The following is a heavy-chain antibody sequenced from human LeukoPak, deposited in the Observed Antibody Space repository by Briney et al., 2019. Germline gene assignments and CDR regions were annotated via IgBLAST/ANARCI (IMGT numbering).Heavy chain of an antibody. J-gene: IGHJ4*02. Sequence: GGSLRLSCAASGFTFSSYGMHWVRQAPGKGLEWVAVISYDGSNKYYADSVKGRFTISRDNSKNTLYLQMNSLRAEDTAVYYCAAPSHPYGYSSSWYRGDYWGQGTLVTVSS. V-gene: IGHV3-30*03. D-gene: IGHD6-13*01. CDR2: ISYDGSNK. CDR1: GFTFSSYG. CDR3: AAPSHPYGYSSSWYRGDY.